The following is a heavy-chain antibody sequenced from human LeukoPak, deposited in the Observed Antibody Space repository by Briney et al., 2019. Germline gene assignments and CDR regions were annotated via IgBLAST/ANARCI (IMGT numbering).Heavy chain of an antibody. CDR1: GCSISSGSYY. Sequence: SETLSLACTVSGCSISSGSYYWSWIRQPAGKGLEWIGRIYTSGSTNYNPSLKSRVTISVDTSKNQFSLKLSSVTAADTAVYYCARDIAAAGTFDYWGQGTLVTVSS. D-gene: IGHD6-13*01. CDR2: IYTSGST. J-gene: IGHJ4*02. CDR3: ARDIAAAGTFDY. V-gene: IGHV4-61*02.